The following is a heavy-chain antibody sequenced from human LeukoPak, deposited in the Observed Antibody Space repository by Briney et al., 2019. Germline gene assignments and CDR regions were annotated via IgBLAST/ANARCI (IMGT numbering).Heavy chain of an antibody. V-gene: IGHV3-7*01. D-gene: IGHD3-10*01. Sequence: GGSLRLSCAASGFTFSSYWMSWVRQAPGKGLEWVANIKQDGSEKYYVDSVKGRFTISRDNAKNSLYLQVNSLRAEDTAVYYCARDQYYGSGRRPEFDYWGQGTLVTVSS. CDR3: ARDQYYGSGRRPEFDY. CDR2: IKQDGSEK. CDR1: GFTFSSYW. J-gene: IGHJ4*02.